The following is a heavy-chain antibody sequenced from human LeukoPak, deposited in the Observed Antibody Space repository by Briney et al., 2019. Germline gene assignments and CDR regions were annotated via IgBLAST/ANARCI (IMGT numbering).Heavy chain of an antibody. CDR3: ARAPFTIFKKPLDY. V-gene: IGHV1-2*02. D-gene: IGHD3-9*01. CDR1: GYTFTGYY. Sequence: ASVKVSCKASGYTFTGYYMHWVRQAPGQGLEWMGWINPNSGGTNYAQKFQGRVTMTRDTSISTAYMELSRLRSDDTAVYHCARAPFTIFKKPLDYWGQGTLVTVSS. J-gene: IGHJ4*02. CDR2: INPNSGGT.